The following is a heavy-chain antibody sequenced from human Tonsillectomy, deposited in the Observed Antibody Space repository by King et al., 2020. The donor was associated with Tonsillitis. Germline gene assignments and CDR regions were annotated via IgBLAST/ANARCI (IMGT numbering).Heavy chain of an antibody. D-gene: IGHD3-16*01. CDR3: AKDRRTYTYSIDC. V-gene: IGHV3-23*04. Sequence: VQLVESGGGSVQPGGSLRLSCAASGFTFSNNAMHWVRQAPGQGLEWISGTSASGETTYYADSVEGRFTISRDNSKHTLFLEMKSLTAEDTAVYYCAKDRRTYTYSIDCWGQGALVTVSS. CDR1: GFTFSNNA. CDR2: TSASGETT. J-gene: IGHJ4*02.